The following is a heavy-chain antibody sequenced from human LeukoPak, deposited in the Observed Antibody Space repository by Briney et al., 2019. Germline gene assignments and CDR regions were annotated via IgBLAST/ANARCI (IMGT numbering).Heavy chain of an antibody. J-gene: IGHJ4*02. CDR2: INPNSGGT. D-gene: IGHD6-13*01. Sequence: ASVKVSCKASGYTSTSYDINWVRQAPGQGLEWMGWINPNSGGTNYAQKFQGRVTMTRDTSISTAYMELSRLRSDDTAVYYCARDMNLAAPFFDYWGQGTLVTVSS. V-gene: IGHV1-2*02. CDR3: ARDMNLAAPFFDY. CDR1: GYTSTSYD.